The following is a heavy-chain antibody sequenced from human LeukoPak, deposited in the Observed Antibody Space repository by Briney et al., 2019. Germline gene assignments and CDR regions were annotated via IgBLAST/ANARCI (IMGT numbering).Heavy chain of an antibody. J-gene: IGHJ4*02. D-gene: IGHD5-18*01. CDR3: ARQIFDGRYSYGHFDY. V-gene: IGHV4-39*01. CDR2: IYYRGST. CDR1: GASINSSGYY. Sequence: SETLSLTCTVSGASINSSGYYWGWIRQPPGKGLEWIGSIYYRGSTYYNPSLKSRVTISVYTSKSQFSLKLSSVTAADTAVYYCARQIFDGRYSYGHFDYWGQETLVTVSS.